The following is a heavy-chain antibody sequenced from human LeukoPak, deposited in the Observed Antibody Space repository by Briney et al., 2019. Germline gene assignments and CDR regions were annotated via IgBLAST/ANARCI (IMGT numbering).Heavy chain of an antibody. CDR3: AREKKTEWTTGAFDM. J-gene: IGHJ3*02. V-gene: IGHV3-11*01. Sequence: GGSLRLSCAASGFTFSDYYMSWIRQAPETGLEWLSYTSPSGGAIYYTDSVKGRFTMSRDNAQNALYLEMNSLRAEDTAVYYCAREKKTEWTTGAFDMWGQGTMVIVSS. CDR2: TSPSGGAI. CDR1: GFTFSDYY. D-gene: IGHD3-3*01.